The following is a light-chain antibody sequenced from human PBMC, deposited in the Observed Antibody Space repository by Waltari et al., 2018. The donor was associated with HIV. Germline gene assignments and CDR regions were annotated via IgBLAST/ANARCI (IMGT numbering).Light chain of an antibody. CDR2: GTS. J-gene: IGLJ1*01. CDR3: QSYDSSLSGSYV. V-gene: IGLV1-40*01. CDR1: SSNIGAGYD. Sequence: SVLPQPPSVSGAPGQRVPISCTGSSSNIGAGYDVPWHQQLPGTAPKLLIYGTSNRPSGVPDRFSGSKSGTSASLAITGLQAEDEADYYCQSYDSSLSGSYVFGTGTKVTVL.